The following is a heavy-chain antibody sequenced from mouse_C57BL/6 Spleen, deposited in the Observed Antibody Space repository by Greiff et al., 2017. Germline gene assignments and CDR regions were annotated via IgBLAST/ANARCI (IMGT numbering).Heavy chain of an antibody. J-gene: IGHJ4*01. V-gene: IGHV5-17*01. CDR2: ISSGSSTI. CDR1: GFTFSDYG. CDR3: TRRSPYYAMDD. Sequence: DVQLVESGAGLVKPGGSLKLSCAASGFTFSDYGMHWVRQAPEKGLEWVAYISSGSSTIYYADTVKGRYTISRDDAKNTLFLQMTRLKSEDTAMYYCTRRSPYYAMDDWGKGTSVTVSS.